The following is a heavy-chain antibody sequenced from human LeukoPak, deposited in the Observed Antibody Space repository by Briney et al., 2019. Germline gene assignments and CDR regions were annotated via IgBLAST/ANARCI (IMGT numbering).Heavy chain of an antibody. Sequence: PSETLSLTCTVSGGSISSYYWSWIRQPPGKGLEWIGEINHSGSTNYNPSLKSRVTISVDTSKNQFSLKLSSVTAADTAVYYCARGLPSSGWYFRYYYYMDVWGKGTTVTVSS. J-gene: IGHJ6*03. CDR2: INHSGST. CDR3: ARGLPSSGWYFRYYYYMDV. CDR1: GGSISSYY. D-gene: IGHD6-19*01. V-gene: IGHV4-34*01.